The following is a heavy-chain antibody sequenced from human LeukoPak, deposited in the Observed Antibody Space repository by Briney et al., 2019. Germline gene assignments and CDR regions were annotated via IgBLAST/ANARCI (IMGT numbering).Heavy chain of an antibody. V-gene: IGHV3-30-3*01. D-gene: IGHD6-6*01. J-gene: IGHJ4*02. CDR3: ASGRAARPGYFDY. Sequence: GGSLRLSCAASGFTFSTYAMHWVCQAPGKGLEWVAVISYDGSNKYYADSVKGRFTISRDNSKNTLYLQMNSLRAEDTAVYYCASGRAARPGYFDYWGQGTLVTVSS. CDR2: ISYDGSNK. CDR1: GFTFSTYA.